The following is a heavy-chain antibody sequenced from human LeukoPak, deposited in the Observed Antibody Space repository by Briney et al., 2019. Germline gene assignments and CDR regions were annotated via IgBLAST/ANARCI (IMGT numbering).Heavy chain of an antibody. V-gene: IGHV4-34*01. D-gene: IGHD6-13*01. CDR3: ARKYSSSWYDALDI. Sequence: SETLSLTCAVYGGSFSGYYWSWIRQPPGKGLEWIGEINHSGSTNYNPSLKSRVTISVDTSKNQFSLQLDSVTPEDTAVYYCARKYSSSWYDALDIWGQGTMVTVSS. CDR2: INHSGST. J-gene: IGHJ3*02. CDR1: GGSFSGYY.